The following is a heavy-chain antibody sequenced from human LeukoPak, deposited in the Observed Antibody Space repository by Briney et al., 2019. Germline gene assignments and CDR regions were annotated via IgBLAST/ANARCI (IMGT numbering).Heavy chain of an antibody. J-gene: IGHJ6*03. D-gene: IGHD3-16*02. CDR1: GFTISSYG. V-gene: IGHV3-33*06. CDR2: IWYGGSNN. CDR3: AKRHVWGSYRYTVGRDYDYYMDV. Sequence: SARSLSLSCAASGFTISSYGWHWVRQAPGKGLEWMAVIWYGGSNNYYADPVKGRFTTARANSKNMLHLQRNSLRAEATAEYYCAKRHVWGSYRYTVGRDYDYYMDVWGKGTTVTVSS.